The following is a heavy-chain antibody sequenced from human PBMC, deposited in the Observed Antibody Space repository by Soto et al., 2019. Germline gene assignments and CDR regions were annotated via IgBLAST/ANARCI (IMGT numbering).Heavy chain of an antibody. J-gene: IGHJ4*02. Sequence: EVQLVESGGGLVKPGGSLRLSCAASGFTFSSYSMNWVRQAPGKGLEWVSSISSSSSYIYYADSVKGRFTISRDNAKNSLYLQMNSLRAEDTAVYYCATSRKRAVGATDGDYWGQGTLVTVSS. D-gene: IGHD1-26*01. V-gene: IGHV3-21*01. CDR2: ISSSSSYI. CDR3: ATSRKRAVGATDGDY. CDR1: GFTFSSYS.